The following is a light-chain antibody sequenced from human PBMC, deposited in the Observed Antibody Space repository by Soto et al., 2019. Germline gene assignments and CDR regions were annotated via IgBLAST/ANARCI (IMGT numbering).Light chain of an antibody. CDR1: SSDVGSDNY. J-gene: IGLJ3*02. V-gene: IGLV2-14*03. CDR2: DVH. Sequence: QSVLTQPASVSGSPGQSIAISCTGTSSDVGSDNYVSWYQHHPGRAPKLIIYDVHNRPSGVSNRFSGPKSGNTASLTITGLQADDEAYYYCSSHTTSITLVFGGGTQLTVL. CDR3: SSHTTSITLV.